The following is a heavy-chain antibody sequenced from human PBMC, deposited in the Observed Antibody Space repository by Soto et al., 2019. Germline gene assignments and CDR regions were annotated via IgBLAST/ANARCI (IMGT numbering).Heavy chain of an antibody. V-gene: IGHV4-39*01. CDR3: ASARLIFRGVLIYFDY. J-gene: IGHJ4*02. Sequence: SETLSLTCTVSGGSISSSSYYWGWIRQPPGKGLEWIGSIYYSGSTYYNPSLKSRVTISVDTSKNQFSLKLSSVTAADTAVYYCASARLIFRGVLIYFDYWGQGTLVTVSS. D-gene: IGHD3-10*01. CDR1: GGSISSSSYY. CDR2: IYYSGST.